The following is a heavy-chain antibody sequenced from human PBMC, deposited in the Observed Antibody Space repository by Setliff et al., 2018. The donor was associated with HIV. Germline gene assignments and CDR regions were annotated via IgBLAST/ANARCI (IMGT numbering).Heavy chain of an antibody. D-gene: IGHD6-19*01. CDR3: ATLQSSGWPHRIEY. Sequence: PSETLSLTCAVYGGSSSGYYWSWIRQPPGKGLEWIGHIYIGSTNYNPSLKSRVTISADTSKNQFSLKLSSVTAADTAVYYCATLQSSGWPHRIEYWGQGTLVTVSS. CDR2: IYIGST. V-gene: IGHV4-4*08. CDR1: GGSSSGYY. J-gene: IGHJ4*02.